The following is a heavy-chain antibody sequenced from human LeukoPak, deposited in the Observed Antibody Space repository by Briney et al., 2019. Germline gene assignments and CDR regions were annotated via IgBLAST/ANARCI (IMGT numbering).Heavy chain of an antibody. CDR1: GYTFNNYG. D-gene: IGHD3-22*01. Sequence: GPVKVSCKASGYTFNNYGINWVRQAPGQGLEWMGWINAYNGNTDYAQKLQDRVTMTTDTSTSTACMELRSLRSDDTAVYYCARDFRDSSGYYYASREWGQGTLVTVSS. V-gene: IGHV1-18*01. J-gene: IGHJ4*02. CDR3: ARDFRDSSGYYYASRE. CDR2: INAYNGNT.